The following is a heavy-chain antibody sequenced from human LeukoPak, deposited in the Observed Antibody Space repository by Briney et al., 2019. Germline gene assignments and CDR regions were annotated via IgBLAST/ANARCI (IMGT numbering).Heavy chain of an antibody. V-gene: IGHV1-69*13. D-gene: IGHD6-13*01. J-gene: IGHJ5*02. CDR3: ASTAHAQQLVQGWFDP. CDR1: GGTFSSYA. Sequence: GASVKVSCKASGGTFSSYAISWVRQAPGQGLEWMGGIIPIFGTANYAQKFQGRVTITADESTSTAYMELSSLRSEDTAVYYCASTAHAQQLVQGWFDPWGQGTLVTVSS. CDR2: IIPIFGTA.